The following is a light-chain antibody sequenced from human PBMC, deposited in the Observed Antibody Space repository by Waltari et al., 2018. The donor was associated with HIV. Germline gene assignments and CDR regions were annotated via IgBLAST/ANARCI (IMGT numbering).Light chain of an antibody. CDR3: QSYDRINHGVL. V-gene: IGLV6-57*01. J-gene: IGLJ2*01. CDR2: EGD. Sequence: NFLLTQPHSVSESPGKTITISCTRSNGTIASHFVPSYHQRPGRSPKTVFYEGDRRPSGLPDRFSGSIDRSSNSASLTISGLRSEDEAYYYCQSYDRINHGVLFGGGTKLTVL. CDR1: NGTIASHF.